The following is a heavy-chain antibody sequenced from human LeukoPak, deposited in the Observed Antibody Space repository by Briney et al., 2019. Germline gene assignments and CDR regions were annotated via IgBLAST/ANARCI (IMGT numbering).Heavy chain of an antibody. CDR3: ARAGRGPFDY. V-gene: IGHV3-53*01. J-gene: IGHJ4*02. Sequence: WIRQSPGKGLEWVSVIYSGGSTYYADSVKGRFTISRDNSKNTLYLQMNSLRAEDTAVYYCARAGRGPFDYWGQGTLVTVSS. CDR2: IYSGGST.